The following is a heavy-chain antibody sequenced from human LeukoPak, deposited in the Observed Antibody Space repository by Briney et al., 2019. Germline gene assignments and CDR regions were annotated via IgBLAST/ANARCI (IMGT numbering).Heavy chain of an antibody. CDR1: RFTFGTYA. D-gene: IGHD2-8*01. CDR2: ISGSGGST. J-gene: IGHJ6*02. V-gene: IGHV3-23*01. Sequence: GGSLRLSCAASRFTFGTYAMTWVRQAPGQRLEWVSAISGSGGSTYYADSVKGRFTISRDNSKNTLYLQMNSLRAEDTAVYYCAKSFLNDYYFYGMDVWGQGATVTVSS. CDR3: AKSFLNDYYFYGMDV.